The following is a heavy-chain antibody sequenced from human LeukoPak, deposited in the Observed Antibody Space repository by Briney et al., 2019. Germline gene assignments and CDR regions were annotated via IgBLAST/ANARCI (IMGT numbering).Heavy chain of an antibody. D-gene: IGHD3-3*01. CDR1: GYTFTSYG. J-gene: IGHJ6*03. Sequence: ASVKVSCKASGYTFTSYGISWVRQAPGQGLEWMGWISPNSGGTNYAQKFQGRVTMTRDTSISTAYMELSRLRSDDTAVYYCAREAIKEWYYYYMDVWGKGTTVTVSS. CDR2: ISPNSGGT. CDR3: AREAIKEWYYYYMDV. V-gene: IGHV1-2*02.